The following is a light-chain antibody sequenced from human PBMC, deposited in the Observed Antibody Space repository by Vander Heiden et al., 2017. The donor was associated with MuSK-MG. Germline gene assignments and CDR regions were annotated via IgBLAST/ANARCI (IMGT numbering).Light chain of an antibody. CDR3: SSYAGSNTWV. J-gene: IGLJ3*02. CDR2: EVT. Sequence: QSALTQPPSASGSPGQSVTLSCTGTSSDVGRYNFVSCYQQHPGNAPHLMIYEVTNRPSGVPHRFSGSKAGNTASLTVSVLETEDDADYYCSSYAGSNTWVFGGGTKVTVL. CDR1: SSDVGRYNF. V-gene: IGLV2-8*01.